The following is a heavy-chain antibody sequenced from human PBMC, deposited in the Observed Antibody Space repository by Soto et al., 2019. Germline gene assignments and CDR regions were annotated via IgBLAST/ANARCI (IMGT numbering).Heavy chain of an antibody. CDR1: GGSISSGGYY. D-gene: IGHD4-4*01. CDR2: IYYSGNT. Sequence: QVQLQESGPGLVKPSQTLSLTCTVSGGSISSGGYYWSWIRQHPGKGLEWIGYIYYSGNTYYNPSLKSRVTISVDTSKNQFSMRLSSVTAADTAVYYCARDLSESTETGNWFDPWGQGTLVTVSS. CDR3: ARDLSESTETGNWFDP. J-gene: IGHJ5*02. V-gene: IGHV4-31*03.